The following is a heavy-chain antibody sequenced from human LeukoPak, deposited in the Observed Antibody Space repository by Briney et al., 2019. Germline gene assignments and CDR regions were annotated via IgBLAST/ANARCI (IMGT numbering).Heavy chain of an antibody. CDR1: GFTFSSYG. Sequence: GGSLRLSCAASGFTFSSYGMHWVRQAPGKGLEWVAVIWYDGSNKYYADSVKGRFTISRDNSKNTLYLQMNSLRAEDTAVYYCARAVRYFDWLSEYADYYYYGMDVWGQGTTVTVSS. D-gene: IGHD3-9*01. CDR3: ARAVRYFDWLSEYADYYYYGMDV. J-gene: IGHJ6*02. CDR2: IWYDGSNK. V-gene: IGHV3-33*01.